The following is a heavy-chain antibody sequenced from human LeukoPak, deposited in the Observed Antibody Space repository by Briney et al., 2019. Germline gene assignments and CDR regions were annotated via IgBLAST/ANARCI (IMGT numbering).Heavy chain of an antibody. V-gene: IGHV1-69*13. CDR1: RGAFTRAA. CDR2: VLPLSGTA. Sequence: ASVKVSCTASRGAFTRAAVSWVRQAPGQGLEWMGGVLPLSGTANYAQKFQGRVTITADESTNTAYMELNSLTFQDTAVYYCATPQMSYYGSGTHYSYYYVDVWGRGTAVTVSS. CDR3: ATPQMSYYGSGTHYSYYYVDV. J-gene: IGHJ6*03. D-gene: IGHD3-10*01.